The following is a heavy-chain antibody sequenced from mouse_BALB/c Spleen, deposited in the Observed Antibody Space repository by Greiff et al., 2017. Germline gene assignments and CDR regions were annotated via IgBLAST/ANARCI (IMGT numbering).Heavy chain of an antibody. V-gene: IGHV1-7*01. J-gene: IGHJ4*01. CDR3: ARDYYHMAMDY. D-gene: IGHD1-1*01. CDR2: INPSTGYT. Sequence: VQLQQSGAELAKPGASVKMSCKASGYTFTSYWMHWVKQRPGQGLEWIGYINPSTGYTEYNQKFKDKATLTADKSSSTAYMQLSSLTSEDSAVYYCARDYYHMAMDYWGQGTSGTVSS. CDR1: GYTFTSYW.